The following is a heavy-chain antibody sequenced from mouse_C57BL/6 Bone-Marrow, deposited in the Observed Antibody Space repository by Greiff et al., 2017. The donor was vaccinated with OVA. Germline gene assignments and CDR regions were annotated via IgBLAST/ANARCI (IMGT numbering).Heavy chain of an antibody. Sequence: VQLLQSGADLVRPGASVKLSCTASGFNIKDDSMHWVKQRPEQGLEWIGWIGPENGDTEYAAKFQGKATITADTSSNTAYLQLSSLTSEDTAVYYCTTFDGDGDWYCDVWGTGTTVTVSS. V-gene: IGHV14-4*01. D-gene: IGHD2-3*01. CDR3: TTFDGDGDWYCDV. CDR2: IGPENGDT. CDR1: GFNIKDDS. J-gene: IGHJ1*03.